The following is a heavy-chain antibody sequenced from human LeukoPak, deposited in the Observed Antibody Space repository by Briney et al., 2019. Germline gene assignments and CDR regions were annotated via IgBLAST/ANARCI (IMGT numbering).Heavy chain of an antibody. CDR3: AIVDTAMDP. V-gene: IGHV3-53*01. CDR2: IYSGGTT. J-gene: IGHJ5*02. CDR1: GFTFSSYA. Sequence: PGGSLRLSCAASGFTFSSYAMSWVRQAPGKGLEWVSVIYSGGTTYYADSVKGRFTISRDNSKNTLYLQMNSLRAEDTAVYYCAIVDTAMDPWGQGTQVIVSS. D-gene: IGHD5-18*01.